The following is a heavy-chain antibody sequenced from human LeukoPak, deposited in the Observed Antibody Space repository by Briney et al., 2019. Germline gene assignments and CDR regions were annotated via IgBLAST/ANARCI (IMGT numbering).Heavy chain of an antibody. CDR1: GFTFSSYA. V-gene: IGHV3-13*01. D-gene: IGHD3-22*01. CDR2: IGTAGDT. J-gene: IGHJ4*02. CDR3: ARNPSSGAYFDY. Sequence: PGGSLRLSCAASGFTFSSYAMSWVRQAPGKGLEWVSAIGTAGDTYYPGSVKGRFTISRENAKNSLYLQMNSLRAGDTAVYYCARNPSSGAYFDYWGQGTLVTVSS.